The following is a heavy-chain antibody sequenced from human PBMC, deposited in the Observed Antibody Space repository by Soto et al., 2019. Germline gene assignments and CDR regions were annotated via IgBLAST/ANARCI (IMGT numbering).Heavy chain of an antibody. CDR2: IYYSGST. CDR1: GGSISGYY. CDR3: ARAEGGIFDY. J-gene: IGHJ4*02. Sequence: TSETLSLTCTVSGGSISGYYWSWIRQPPGKGLEWIGYIYYSGSTSYNPSLKSRLTISVDTSKNQFSLRLTSVTAADTAVYYCARAEGGIFDYWGQGTLVTVSS. V-gene: IGHV4-59*01.